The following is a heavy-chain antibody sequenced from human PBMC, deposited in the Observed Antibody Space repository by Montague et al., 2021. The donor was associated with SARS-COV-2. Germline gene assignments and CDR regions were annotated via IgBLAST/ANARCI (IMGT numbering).Heavy chain of an antibody. D-gene: IGHD3-9*01. CDR3: ARTYYDILTGYYNRGAFDI. J-gene: IGHJ3*02. CDR1: GGSISSYY. Sequence: SETLSLTCTVSGGSISSYYWCWIRQPPGKGLEWIGYIYYSGSTXXXPSXXXRVPISVDTSKNKFSLTLSSVTAADTAVYYCARTYYDILTGYYNRGAFDIWGQGTMVTVSS. V-gene: IGHV4-59*08. CDR2: IYYSGST.